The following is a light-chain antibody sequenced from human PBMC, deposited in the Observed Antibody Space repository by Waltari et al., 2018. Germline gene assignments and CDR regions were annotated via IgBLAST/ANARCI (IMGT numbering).Light chain of an antibody. J-gene: IGKJ4*01. CDR1: QGISSY. V-gene: IGKV1-13*02. CDR2: YAN. CDR3: QQGNSYPLT. Sequence: IQMSQSPSSLSASVGDRVTITCRASQGISSYLNWYQQKPGKAPKLLIYYANSLASGVPSRFSGSGSGTEFTLTISSLQPEDFATYYGQQGNSYPLTFGGGTKVEIK.